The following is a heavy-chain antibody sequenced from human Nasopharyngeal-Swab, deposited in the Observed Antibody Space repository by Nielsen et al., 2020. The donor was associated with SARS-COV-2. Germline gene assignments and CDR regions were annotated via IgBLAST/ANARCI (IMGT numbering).Heavy chain of an antibody. V-gene: IGHV3-33*01. CDR2: IWYDGSRK. CDR3: VRHGHYTFDS. Sequence: GESLKISCAASGFIFSSYAMHWVRPAPGKGLEWVALIWYDGSRKYYADSVKGRFTISRDNSKNTLYLQMHSLRAEDTAVYYCVRHGHYTFDSWGQGSLVTVSS. D-gene: IGHD4-11*01. J-gene: IGHJ4*02. CDR1: GFIFSSYA.